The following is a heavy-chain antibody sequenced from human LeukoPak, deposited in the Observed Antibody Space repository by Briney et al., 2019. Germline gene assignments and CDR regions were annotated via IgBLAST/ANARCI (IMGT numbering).Heavy chain of an antibody. CDR3: ARGLSRWSTPTSSYYYRMDV. CDR2: IIPIFNTI. D-gene: IGHD4-23*01. J-gene: IGHJ6*02. V-gene: IGHV1-69*13. CDR1: GGTLSTYS. Sequence: ASVKVSCKASGGTLSTYSISWVRQAPGQGLEWMGGIIPIFNTINYAQRFQGRVTLTADESTNTAYMELSSLRSEDTAVYYCARGLSRWSTPTSSYYYRMDVWGQGTTVADSS.